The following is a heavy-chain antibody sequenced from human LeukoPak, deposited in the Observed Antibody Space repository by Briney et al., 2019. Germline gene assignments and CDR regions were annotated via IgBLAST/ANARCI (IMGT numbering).Heavy chain of an antibody. J-gene: IGHJ4*02. D-gene: IGHD3-9*01. CDR1: GGSISSYY. CDR2: IYTSGST. CDR3: ARDRPHGGTGYFFDY. V-gene: IGHV4-4*07. Sequence: SETLSLTCTVSGGSISSYYWSWIRQPAGKGLEWIGRIYTSGSTNYNPSLKSRVTMSVDTSKNQFSLKLSSVTAADTAVYYCARDRPHGGTGYFFDYWGQGTLVTVSS.